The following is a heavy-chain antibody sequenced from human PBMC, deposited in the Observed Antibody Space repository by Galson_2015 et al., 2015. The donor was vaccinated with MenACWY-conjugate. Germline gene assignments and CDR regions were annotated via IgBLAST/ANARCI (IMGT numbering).Heavy chain of an antibody. J-gene: IGHJ3*02. CDR1: GFTFSSYA. CDR2: ISGSGGST. CDR3: AKVMSYYDFWSGFDAFDI. V-gene: IGHV3-23*01. Sequence: SLRLSCAASGFTFSSYAMSWVRQAPGKGLEWVSAISGSGGSTYYADSVKGRFTISRDNSKNTLYLQMNSLRAEDTAVYYCAKVMSYYDFWSGFDAFDIWGQGTMVTVSS. D-gene: IGHD3-3*01.